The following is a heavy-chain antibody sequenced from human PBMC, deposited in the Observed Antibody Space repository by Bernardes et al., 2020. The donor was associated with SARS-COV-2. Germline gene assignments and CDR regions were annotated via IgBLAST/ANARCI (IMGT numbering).Heavy chain of an antibody. V-gene: IGHV4-34*01. CDR3: ASGNGGGTYYYGMDV. CDR1: GGSFRGYY. D-gene: IGHD4-17*01. J-gene: IGHJ6*02. Sequence: WETLTLTCAVYGGSFRGYYWSWIRQPPGKGLEWIGEINHSGSTNYNPSLKSRVTISVDTSKNQFSLKLSSVTAADTAVYYCASGNGGGTYYYGMDVWGQGTTGTVSS. CDR2: INHSGST.